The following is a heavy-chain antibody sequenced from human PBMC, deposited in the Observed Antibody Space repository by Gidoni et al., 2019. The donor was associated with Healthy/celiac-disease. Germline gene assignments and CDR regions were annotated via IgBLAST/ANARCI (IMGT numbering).Heavy chain of an antibody. CDR1: GFPVSSNY. CDR2: IYSGGST. CDR3: AREGYYYGSGSFNYFDY. J-gene: IGHJ4*02. V-gene: IGHV3-66*02. D-gene: IGHD3-10*01. Sequence: EVQLVESGGGLVQPGGSLSLSCAASGFPVSSNYMSWVRQAPGKGLEWVSVIYSGGSTYYADSVKGRFTISRDNSKNTLYLQMNSLRAEDTAVYYCAREGYYYGSGSFNYFDYWGQGTLVTVSS.